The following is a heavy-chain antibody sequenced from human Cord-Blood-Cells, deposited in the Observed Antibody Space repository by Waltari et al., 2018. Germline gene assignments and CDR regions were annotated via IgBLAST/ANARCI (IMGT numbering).Heavy chain of an antibody. CDR2: INPNSGGT. CDR1: GSPSPAYQ. CDR3: ASAAGPLDFQH. V-gene: IGHV1-2*06. D-gene: IGHD6-13*01. J-gene: IGHJ1*01. Sequence: RRVRPGLEGRSLGPPGKVPCKPLGSPSPAYQMHGVRQAPGQGLEWMGRINPNSGGTNYAQKFQGRVTMTRDTSISTAYMELSRLRSDDTAVYYCASAAGPLDFQHWGQGTLVTVSS.